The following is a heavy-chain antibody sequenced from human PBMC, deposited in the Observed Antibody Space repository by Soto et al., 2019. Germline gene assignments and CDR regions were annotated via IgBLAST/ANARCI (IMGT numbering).Heavy chain of an antibody. V-gene: IGHV6-1*01. CDR2: TYYRSKWYN. D-gene: IGHD6-19*01. CDR1: GDSVSSNSAA. CDR3: ARDSSGRYLKPNWFDP. Sequence: SQTLSLTCXISGDSVSSNSAAWNWIRQSPSRGLEWLGRTYYRSKWYNDYAVSVKSRITINPDTSKNQFSLQLNSVTPEDTAVYYCARDSSGRYLKPNWFDPWGQGTLVTVSS. J-gene: IGHJ5*02.